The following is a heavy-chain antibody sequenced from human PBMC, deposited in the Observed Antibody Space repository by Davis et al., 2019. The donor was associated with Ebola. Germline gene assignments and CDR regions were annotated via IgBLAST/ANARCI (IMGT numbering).Heavy chain of an antibody. D-gene: IGHD1-7*01. V-gene: IGHV3-33*01. CDR1: GFTFSSYG. J-gene: IGHJ4*02. CDR3: ARDLITGTTGFDY. CDR2: IWYDGSNK. Sequence: PGGSLRLSCAASGFTFSSYGMHWVRQAPGKGLEWVAVIWYDGSNKYYADSVKGRFTISRDNSKNTLYLQMNSLRAEDTAVYYCARDLITGTTGFDYWGQGTLVTVSS.